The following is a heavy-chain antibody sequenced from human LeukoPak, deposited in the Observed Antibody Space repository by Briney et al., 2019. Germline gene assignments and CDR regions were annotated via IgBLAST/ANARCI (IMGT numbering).Heavy chain of an antibody. CDR1: GGXISSYY. CDR3: ARFAASPKYAFDI. CDR2: IYYSGST. V-gene: IGHV4-59*08. Sequence: SETLSLTCTVSGGXISSYYWSWIRQPPGKGLEWIGYIYYSGSTNYNPSLKSRVTISVDTSKNQFSLKLSSVTAADTAVYYCARFAASPKYAFDIWGQGTMVTVSS. J-gene: IGHJ3*02.